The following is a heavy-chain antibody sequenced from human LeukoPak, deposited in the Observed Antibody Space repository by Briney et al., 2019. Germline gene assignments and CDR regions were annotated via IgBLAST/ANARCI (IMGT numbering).Heavy chain of an antibody. CDR2: IDRTSSTI. Sequence: GGSLRLSCAASGFTFSSYSMNWVRQAPGKGLEWVSYIDRTSSTIYHADPVKGRFTISRDNAKNALYLQMNSLRAEDTAVYYCAKDSGFQSTYYYYYMDVWGKGTTVTISS. J-gene: IGHJ6*03. CDR1: GFTFSSYS. D-gene: IGHD3-10*01. V-gene: IGHV3-48*01. CDR3: AKDSGFQSTYYYYYMDV.